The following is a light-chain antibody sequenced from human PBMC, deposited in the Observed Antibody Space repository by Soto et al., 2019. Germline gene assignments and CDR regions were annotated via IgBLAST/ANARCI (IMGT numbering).Light chain of an antibody. V-gene: IGKV3-15*01. CDR2: GAS. J-gene: IGKJ5*01. CDR1: QSVSSN. CDR3: QQYNNWPLT. Sequence: EIVMTQSPATLSVSPGERATLSCRASQSVSSNLAWYQQKPGQAPRLLIYGASSRATGTPVRFSGSGSGTEFTLTISSLQSEDFAVYYCQQYNNWPLTFGQGTRLEIK.